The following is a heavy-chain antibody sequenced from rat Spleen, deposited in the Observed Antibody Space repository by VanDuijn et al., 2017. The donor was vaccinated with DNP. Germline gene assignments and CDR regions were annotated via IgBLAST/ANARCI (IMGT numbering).Heavy chain of an antibody. Sequence: EVQLVESGGGLVQPGNSLKLSCAASGFTFSDYAMAWVRQSLKKGLEWVATLGYAATNTYYRDSVKGRFTISRDNAKSTLYLQVSSLRSEDTATYYCTSNPHIRTAAPFDYWGQGVMVTVSS. J-gene: IGHJ2*01. CDR1: GFTFSDYA. CDR3: TSNPHIRTAAPFDY. V-gene: IGHV5-17*01. CDR2: LGYAATNT. D-gene: IGHD3-8*01.